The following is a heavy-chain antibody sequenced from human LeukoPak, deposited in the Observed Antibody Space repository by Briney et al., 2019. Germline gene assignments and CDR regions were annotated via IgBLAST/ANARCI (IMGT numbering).Heavy chain of an antibody. CDR1: GGSFRDYH. V-gene: IGHV4-34*01. CDR3: ARDRGFIGGYFDY. Sequence: PSETLSLTCAVYGGSFRDYHWSWVRQTPGKGLEWIGEITQSGSAKYNPSLKSRVTISVDKSKNQFSLKLSSVTAADTAVYYCARDRGFIGGYFDYWGQGTLVTVSS. J-gene: IGHJ4*02. CDR2: ITQSGSA. D-gene: IGHD5-24*01.